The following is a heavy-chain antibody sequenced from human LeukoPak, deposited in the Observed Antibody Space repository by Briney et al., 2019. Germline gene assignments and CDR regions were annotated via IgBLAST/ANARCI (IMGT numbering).Heavy chain of an antibody. D-gene: IGHD4-11*01. CDR3: ARGPLTTVRVPTNYYYYMDV. J-gene: IGHJ6*03. V-gene: IGHV3-48*01. CDR2: ISSSSSTI. CDR1: GFTFSSYS. Sequence: QPGGSLRLSCAASGFTFSSYSMNWVRQAPGKGLEWVSYISSSSSTIYYADSVKGRFTISRDNAKNSLYLQMNSLRAEDTAVYYCARGPLTTVRVPTNYYYYMDVWGKGTTVTVSS.